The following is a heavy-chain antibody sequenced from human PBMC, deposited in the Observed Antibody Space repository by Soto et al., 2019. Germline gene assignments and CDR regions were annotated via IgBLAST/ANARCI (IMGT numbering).Heavy chain of an antibody. CDR2: IIPILGIA. V-gene: IGHV1-69*04. CDR1: GGTFSSYA. Sequence: GASVKVSCKASGGTFSSYAISWVRQAPGQGLEWMGRIIPILGIANYAQKFQGRVTITADKSTSTAYMELSSLRSEDTAVYYCARDNYGDYGYYYYGMDVWGQGTTVTVSS. CDR3: ARDNYGDYGYYYYGMDV. J-gene: IGHJ6*02. D-gene: IGHD4-17*01.